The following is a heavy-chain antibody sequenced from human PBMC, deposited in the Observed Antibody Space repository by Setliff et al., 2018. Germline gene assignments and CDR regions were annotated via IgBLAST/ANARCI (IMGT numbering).Heavy chain of an antibody. V-gene: IGHV5-51*01. CDR3: ARNDYGDYGGFDY. Sequence: PGESLKISCQGSGYTFTNYWIGWVRQMPGKGLEWMGILKPGDSGIRYSPSFQGQVTLSADTSIATAYLHWTSLKASDTAMYYCARNDYGDYGGFDYWGQGTQVTVSS. CDR2: LKPGDSGI. D-gene: IGHD4-17*01. J-gene: IGHJ4*02. CDR1: GYTFTNYW.